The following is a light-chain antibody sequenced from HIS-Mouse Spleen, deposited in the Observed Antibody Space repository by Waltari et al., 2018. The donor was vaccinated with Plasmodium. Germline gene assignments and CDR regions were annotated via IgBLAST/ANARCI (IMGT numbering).Light chain of an antibody. CDR3: SLYTSSSTFVV. Sequence: QSALTQPPSVSGSPGQSVTIPCTGTSRDVGSYNRVPWYQQPPGTAPKLLIYEVSHRPSGVPDRFSGSKSGNTASLTISGLQAEDEADYYCSLYTSSSTFVVFGGGTKLTVL. CDR2: EVS. J-gene: IGLJ2*01. V-gene: IGLV2-18*01. CDR1: SRDVGSYNR.